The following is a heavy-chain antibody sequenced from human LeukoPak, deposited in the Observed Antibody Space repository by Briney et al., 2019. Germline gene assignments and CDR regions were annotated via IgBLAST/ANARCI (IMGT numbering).Heavy chain of an antibody. CDR2: INPNSGGT. J-gene: IGHJ4*02. CDR1: GYTFTGYY. V-gene: IGHV1-2*02. CDR3: ARARALGETTGNFDY. D-gene: IGHD3-10*01. Sequence: ASVTVSCKASGYTFTGYYIHWVRQAPGQGLEWMGWINPNSGGTTYAQNFQGRVTMTRDTSISTAYMELTRLRSDGTAVYYCARARALGETTGNFDYWGQGTLVTVSS.